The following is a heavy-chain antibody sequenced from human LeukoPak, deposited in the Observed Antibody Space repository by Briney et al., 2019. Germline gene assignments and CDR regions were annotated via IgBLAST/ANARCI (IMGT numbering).Heavy chain of an antibody. Sequence: SETLSLTCGVSSGSISNYYWSWIRQPPGKGLEWIAHIHYSGSTHYNPSLRSRATISVDTSKNQLSLKLTSVTAADTAVYYCARMGIRLFDWLPTYYFDYWGQGTLVTVSS. J-gene: IGHJ4*02. CDR2: IHYSGST. CDR3: ARMGIRLFDWLPTYYFDY. CDR1: SGSISNYY. V-gene: IGHV4-59*08. D-gene: IGHD3-9*01.